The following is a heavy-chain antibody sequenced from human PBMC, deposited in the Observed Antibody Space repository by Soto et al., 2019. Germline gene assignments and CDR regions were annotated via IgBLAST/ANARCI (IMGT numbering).Heavy chain of an antibody. V-gene: IGHV1-69*06. D-gene: IGHD6-19*01. CDR2: IIPIFGTA. CDR3: ARGLIAVAGTTPDYYGMDV. J-gene: IGHJ6*02. Sequence: ASVKVSCKASGGTFSSYAISWVRQAPGQGLEWMGEIIPIFGTANYAQKFQGRVTITADKSTSTAYMELSSLRSEDTAVYYCARGLIAVAGTTPDYYGMDVWGQGTTVTVSS. CDR1: GGTFSSYA.